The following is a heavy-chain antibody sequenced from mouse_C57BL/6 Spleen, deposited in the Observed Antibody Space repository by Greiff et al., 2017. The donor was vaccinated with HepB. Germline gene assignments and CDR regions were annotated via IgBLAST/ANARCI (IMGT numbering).Heavy chain of an antibody. D-gene: IGHD4-1*01. V-gene: IGHV1-4*01. J-gene: IGHJ2*01. Sequence: QVQLKESGAELARPGASVKMSCKASGYTFTSYTMHWVKQRPGQGLEWIGYINPSSGYTKYNQKFKDKATLTADKSSSTAYMQLSSLTSEDSAVYYCARGWDWYFDYWGQGTTLTVSS. CDR3: ARGWDWYFDY. CDR1: GYTFTSYT. CDR2: INPSSGYT.